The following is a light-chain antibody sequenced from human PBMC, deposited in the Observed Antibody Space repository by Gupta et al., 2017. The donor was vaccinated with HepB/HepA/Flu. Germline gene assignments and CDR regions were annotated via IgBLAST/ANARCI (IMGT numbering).Light chain of an antibody. J-gene: IGLJ1*01. V-gene: IGLV2-18*02. CDR3: SSYTTSSTYV. CDR2: EVD. Sequence: QSALTQPPSVSGSPGQSVTISCTGTSSDIGSYNRVSWYQQSPGTAPKLIMYEVDNRPSGVPDRFSGSKSGNTASLTISGLQTEDEAEYYCSSYTTSSTYVFGIGTKVTVL. CDR1: SSDIGSYNR.